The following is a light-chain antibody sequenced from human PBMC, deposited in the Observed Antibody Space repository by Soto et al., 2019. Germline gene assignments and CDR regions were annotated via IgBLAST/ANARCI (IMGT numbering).Light chain of an antibody. CDR1: SSDVGGSNF. J-gene: IGLJ1*01. V-gene: IGLV2-11*01. CDR3: CSYAGSYTFV. CDR2: DVS. Sequence: SVLTHPRSVSGSPGQSFTIACTGTSSDVGGSNFVSWYQQHPGKAPRLLIYDVSERPSGVPDRFSGSKSGNTASLTISGLRAEDEADYYCCSYAGSYTFVFGTGTKVTVL.